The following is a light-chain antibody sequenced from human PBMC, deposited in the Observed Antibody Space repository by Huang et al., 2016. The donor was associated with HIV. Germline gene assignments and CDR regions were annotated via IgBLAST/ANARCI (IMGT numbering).Light chain of an antibody. Sequence: EIVMTQSPATLSVSPGERATRSCRASQSVSSNLAWYQPKPGQAPRLLIYGASTRATGIPARFSGSGSGTEFTLTISSLQSEDFAVYYCQQYNNWPRTFGKGTKVEIK. V-gene: IGKV3-15*01. CDR2: GAS. CDR3: QQYNNWPRT. J-gene: IGKJ1*01. CDR1: QSVSSN.